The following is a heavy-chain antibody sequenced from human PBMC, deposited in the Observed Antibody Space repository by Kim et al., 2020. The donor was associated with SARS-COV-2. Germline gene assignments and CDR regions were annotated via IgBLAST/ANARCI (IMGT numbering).Heavy chain of an antibody. CDR2: IWYDGSNK. D-gene: IGHD3-10*01. CDR1: GFTFSSYG. Sequence: GGSLRLSCAASGFTFSSYGMHWVRQAPGKGLEWVAVIWYDGSNKYYADSVKGRFTISRDNSKNTLYLQMNSLRAEDTAVYYCAKDDRRGVMLYWGQGTLVTVSS. V-gene: IGHV3-33*06. CDR3: AKDDRRGVMLY. J-gene: IGHJ4*02.